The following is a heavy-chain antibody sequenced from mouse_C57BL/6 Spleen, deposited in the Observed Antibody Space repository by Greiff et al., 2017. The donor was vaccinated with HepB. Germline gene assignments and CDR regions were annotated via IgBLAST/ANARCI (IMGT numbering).Heavy chain of an antibody. Sequence: EVQLQQSGPELVKPGASVKISCKASGYTFTDYYMNWVKQSHGKSLEWIGDINPNNGGTSYNQKFKGKATLTVDKSSSTAYMELRSLTSEDSAVYYCARFGVTPFDYWGQGTTLTVSS. D-gene: IGHD2-2*01. V-gene: IGHV1-26*01. CDR1: GYTFTDYY. CDR3: ARFGVTPFDY. CDR2: INPNNGGT. J-gene: IGHJ2*01.